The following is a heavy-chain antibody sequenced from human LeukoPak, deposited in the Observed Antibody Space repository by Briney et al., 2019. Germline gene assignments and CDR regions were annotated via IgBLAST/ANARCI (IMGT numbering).Heavy chain of an antibody. V-gene: IGHV4-39*01. Sequence: SETLSLTCTVSGGSITSSFYSWGWIRQPPGNGLEWIGTIYNSGSTYYNPSLKSRVAISVDTSKNQFSLKLSSVTAADTTIYYCARLSGSTWYGDYWGQGTLVTVSS. CDR3: ARLSGSTWYGDY. J-gene: IGHJ4*02. D-gene: IGHD6-13*01. CDR2: IYNSGST. CDR1: GGSITSSFYS.